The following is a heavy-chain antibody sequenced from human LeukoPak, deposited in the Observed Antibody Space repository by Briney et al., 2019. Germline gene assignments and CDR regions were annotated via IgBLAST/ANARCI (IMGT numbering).Heavy chain of an antibody. CDR2: IYYSGST. Sequence: SETLSLTCTVSGGSISSYYWSWIRQPPGKGLEWIGYIYYSGSTNYNPSLKSRVTISVDTSKNQFSLKLSSVTAADTAVYYCARHRISSTSSQGWFDPWGQGTLVTVSS. V-gene: IGHV4-59*08. CDR3: ARHRISSTSSQGWFDP. D-gene: IGHD2-2*01. CDR1: GGSISSYY. J-gene: IGHJ5*02.